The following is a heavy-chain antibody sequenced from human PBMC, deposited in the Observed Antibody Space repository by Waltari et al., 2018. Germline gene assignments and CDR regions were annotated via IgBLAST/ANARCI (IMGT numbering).Heavy chain of an antibody. J-gene: IGHJ6*02. V-gene: IGHV3-30-3*01. D-gene: IGHD6-6*01. CDR3: ARDRDSSSSGPGYYYYYGMDV. CDR1: GFTFSSYA. CDR2: ISYDGSNK. Sequence: GFTFSSYAMHWVRQAPGKGLEWVAVISYDGSNKYYADSVKGRFTISRDNSKNTLYLQMNSLRAEDTAVYYCARDRDSSSSGPGYYYYYGMDVWGQGTTVTVSS.